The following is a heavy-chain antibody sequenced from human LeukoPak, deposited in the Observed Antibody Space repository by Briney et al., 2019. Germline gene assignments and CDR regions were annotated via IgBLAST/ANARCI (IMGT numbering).Heavy chain of an antibody. CDR2: ISYDGSNK. CDR3: ARDLGSSLDY. Sequence: GGSLRLSCAASGFTFSSYAMHWVRQAPGKGLEWVAVISYDGSNKYYADSVKGQFTISRDNSKNTLYLQMNSLRAEDTAVYYCARDLGSSLDYWGQGTLVTVSS. V-gene: IGHV3-30-3*01. CDR1: GFTFSSYA. J-gene: IGHJ4*02. D-gene: IGHD6-6*01.